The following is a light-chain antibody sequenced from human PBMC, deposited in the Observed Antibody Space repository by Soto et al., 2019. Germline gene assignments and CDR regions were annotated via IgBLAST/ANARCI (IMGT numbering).Light chain of an antibody. CDR1: KIGSKS. V-gene: IGLV3-21*02. CDR3: QVWDSSGDQVL. J-gene: IGLJ2*01. CDR2: DDS. Sequence: SYELTQPLSVSVAPGQTARITCGGNKIGSKSVHWYQQTSGQAPVLVVYDDSDRPSGIPERFSGSNSGNTATLTIITVEAGDEADYYCQVWDSSGDQVLFGGGTKVTVL.